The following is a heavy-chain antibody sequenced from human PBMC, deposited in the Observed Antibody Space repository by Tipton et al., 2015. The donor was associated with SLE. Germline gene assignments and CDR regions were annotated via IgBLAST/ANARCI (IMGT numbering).Heavy chain of an antibody. CDR2: IWYDGSNK. CDR1: GFTFSSYG. Sequence: RSLRLSCAASGFTFSSYGMHWVRQAPGKGLEWVAVIWYDGSNKYYADSVKGRFTISRDNSKNTLYLQMNSLRAEDTAVYYCARGGRIVVVPASGAFDIWGQGTMVTVSS. CDR3: ARGGRIVVVPASGAFDI. V-gene: IGHV3-33*01. J-gene: IGHJ3*02. D-gene: IGHD2-2*01.